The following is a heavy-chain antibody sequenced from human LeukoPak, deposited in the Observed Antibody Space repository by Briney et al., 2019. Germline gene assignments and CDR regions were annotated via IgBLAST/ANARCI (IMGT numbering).Heavy chain of an antibody. CDR3: ARPGYCTSTTCPLDY. J-gene: IGHJ4*02. Sequence: GESLKISCKGSGYSFTSYWIGWVRQMPGKGLEWMGIIYPGDSNTRYSPSFQGQVTISADKSISTAYLQWSSLKASDTAMYYCARPGYCTSTTCPLDYWGQGTLVTASS. CDR2: IYPGDSNT. CDR1: GYSFTSYW. D-gene: IGHD2-2*01. V-gene: IGHV5-51*01.